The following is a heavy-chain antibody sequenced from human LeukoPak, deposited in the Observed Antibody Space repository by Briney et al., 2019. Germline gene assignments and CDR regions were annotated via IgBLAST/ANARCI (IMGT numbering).Heavy chain of an antibody. J-gene: IGHJ4*02. CDR3: AKDGYCSGGSCYSGNFDY. V-gene: IGHV3-30-3*01. CDR1: GFTFSRFP. CDR2: ISSDGSDK. Sequence: PGRSLRLSCAASGFTFSRFPMHWVRQAPGKGLEWVALISSDGSDKKYADSVKGRFTMSRDNSMNTLYLQMNSLRAEDTAVYYCAKDGYCSGGSCYSGNFDYWGQGTLVTVSS. D-gene: IGHD2-15*01.